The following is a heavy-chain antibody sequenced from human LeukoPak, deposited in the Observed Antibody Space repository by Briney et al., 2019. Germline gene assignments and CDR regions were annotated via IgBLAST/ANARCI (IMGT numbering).Heavy chain of an antibody. Sequence: GGSLRLSYAASGFTFNNYAMSWFRQTPGKGLEWVSAISGSGDRTYYAESVKGRFSISRDNSKNTLYLQMHSLGAEDTAVYYCGKRELWHGSGEDAWGQGTTVTVSS. J-gene: IGHJ6*02. CDR1: GFTFNNYA. CDR2: ISGSGDRT. D-gene: IGHD3-10*01. V-gene: IGHV3-23*01. CDR3: GKRELWHGSGEDA.